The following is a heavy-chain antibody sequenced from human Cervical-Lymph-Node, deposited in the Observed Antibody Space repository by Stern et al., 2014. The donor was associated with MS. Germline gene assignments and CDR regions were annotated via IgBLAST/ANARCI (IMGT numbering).Heavy chain of an antibody. Sequence: VQLVESGPGLVKPSETLSLTCTVSGGSISSYYWSWIRQPPGKGLEWIGYIYYSGSTNYNPSLKSRVTISVDTSKNQFSLKLSSVTAADTAVYYCARDSSYYYDSSGYPYYYGMDVWGQGTTVTVSS. D-gene: IGHD3-22*01. CDR1: GGSISSYY. V-gene: IGHV4-59*01. CDR2: IYYSGST. J-gene: IGHJ6*02. CDR3: ARDSSYYYDSSGYPYYYGMDV.